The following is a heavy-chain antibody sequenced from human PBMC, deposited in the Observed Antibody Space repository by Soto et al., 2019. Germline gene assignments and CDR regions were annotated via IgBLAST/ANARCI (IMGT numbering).Heavy chain of an antibody. V-gene: IGHV2-5*01. CDR3: ARSGHNSGFFYYDY. Sequence: QITLKESGPTLVKVTQTVTLTCTFSGFSLSSTGVGVGWIRQSPGKALEGLALINWNDDKRYNPSLKSRLTIIKDTSKNQVVLTMTNMDPVDTATYYCARSGHNSGFFYYDYWGQGTLVTVSS. CDR1: GFSLSSTGVG. D-gene: IGHD3-22*01. CDR2: INWNDDK. J-gene: IGHJ4*02.